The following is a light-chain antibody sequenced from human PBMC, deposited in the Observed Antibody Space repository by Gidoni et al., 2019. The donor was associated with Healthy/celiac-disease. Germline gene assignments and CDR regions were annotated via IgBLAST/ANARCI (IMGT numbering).Light chain of an antibody. V-gene: IGKV3-11*01. CDR2: DAS. Sequence: ELVLTQSPATLSLSPGERATLSCSASQSVSSYLAWYQQKPGQAPRLLIYDASNRATGIPARFSGSGSGTDFTLTISSLEPEDFAVYYCQQRSNWPPIFTFXPXTKVDIK. J-gene: IGKJ3*01. CDR1: QSVSSY. CDR3: QQRSNWPPIFT.